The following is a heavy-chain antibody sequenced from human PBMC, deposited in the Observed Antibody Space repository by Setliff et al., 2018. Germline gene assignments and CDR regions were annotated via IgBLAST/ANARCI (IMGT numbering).Heavy chain of an antibody. CDR3: ASSGGNWHFDL. V-gene: IGHV3-21*01. D-gene: IGHD2-15*01. CDR1: GFTFSSYN. Sequence: GGSLRLSCAASGFTFSSYNMNWVRQAPGKGLEWVSSISGSSTYTYYADSVKGRFTISRDNAKDSLYLQMNSLRAEDTAVYYCASSGGNWHFDLWGRGTLVTVSS. CDR2: ISGSSTYT. J-gene: IGHJ2*01.